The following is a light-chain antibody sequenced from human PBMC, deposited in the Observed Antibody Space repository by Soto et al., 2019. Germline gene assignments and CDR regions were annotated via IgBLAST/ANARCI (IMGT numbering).Light chain of an antibody. Sequence: EIVLTQSPDTLSVSPGESATLSCRASQRVYSNLAWYQQKPGQAPRLLMYGASSRATGIPERFSRSGSGTDFTLTISRLEPEDFAVYYCQQYGSSPRTFGQVTKVDIK. V-gene: IGKV3-20*01. CDR2: GAS. CDR1: QRVYSN. CDR3: QQYGSSPRT. J-gene: IGKJ1*01.